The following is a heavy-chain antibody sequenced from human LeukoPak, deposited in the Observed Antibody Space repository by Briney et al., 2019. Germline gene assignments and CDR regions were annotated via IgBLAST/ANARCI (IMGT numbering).Heavy chain of an antibody. CDR2: ISHDGSDM. CDR1: GFTFSSYG. CDR3: AKDSTDQYYFDA. V-gene: IGHV3-30*18. Sequence: GGSLRLSCAASGFTFSSYGMHWVRQDPGKGLEWVAVISHDGSDMYYAASVKGRFTISRDTSKNTLYLQMNSLRAEDTAVYYCAKDSTDQYYFDAWGQGTLVTVSS. J-gene: IGHJ4*02.